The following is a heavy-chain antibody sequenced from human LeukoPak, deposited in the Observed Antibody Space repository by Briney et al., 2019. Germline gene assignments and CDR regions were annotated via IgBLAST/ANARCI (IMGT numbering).Heavy chain of an antibody. CDR3: ARFTGINAPFDP. CDR1: GGSISSYY. V-gene: IGHV4-59*01. D-gene: IGHD3-10*01. J-gene: IGHJ5*02. Sequence: SETLSLTCTVSGGSISSYYWSWIRQPPGKGLEWIGYIYYSGSTNYNPSLKSRVTISVDTSKNQFSLKLSSVTAADTAVYYCARFTGINAPFDPWGQGTLVTVSS. CDR2: IYYSGST.